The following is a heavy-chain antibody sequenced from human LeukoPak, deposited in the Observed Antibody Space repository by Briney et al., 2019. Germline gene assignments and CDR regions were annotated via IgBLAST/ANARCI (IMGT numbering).Heavy chain of an antibody. CDR1: GYTFTSYG. D-gene: IGHD1-1*01. CDR3: ARDPDWNHLRGFDP. V-gene: IGHV1-18*01. Sequence: VASVKVSCKASGYTFTSYGISWVRQAPGQGLEWMGWISAYNGNTNYAQKLQGRVTMTTDTSTSTAYMELRSLRSDGTAVYYCARDPDWNHLRGFDPWGQGTLVTVSS. CDR2: ISAYNGNT. J-gene: IGHJ5*02.